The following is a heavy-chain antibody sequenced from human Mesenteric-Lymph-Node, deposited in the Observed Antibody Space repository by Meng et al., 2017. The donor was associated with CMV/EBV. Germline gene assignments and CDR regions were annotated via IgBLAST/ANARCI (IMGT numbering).Heavy chain of an antibody. CDR1: GFTFCSYD. D-gene: IGHD3-10*01. CDR2: IGIAGDT. V-gene: IGHV3-13*01. CDR3: AKGGESGDHYGEG. Sequence: GESPKIPRAASGFTFCSYDMHWVRQATGKGLEWVSVIGIAGDTSCPGSMKGQFTISRESARNSLYLQMNSLRAEDTAVYYCAKGGESGDHYGEGWGQGTKVTVSS. J-gene: IGHJ3*01.